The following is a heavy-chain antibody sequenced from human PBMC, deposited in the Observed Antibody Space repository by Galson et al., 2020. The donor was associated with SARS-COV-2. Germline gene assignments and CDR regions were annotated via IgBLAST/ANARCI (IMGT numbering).Heavy chain of an antibody. V-gene: IGHV4-61*02. CDR3: ARDRYGSSWYGPHFDY. CDR1: GDSIASGGYY. J-gene: IGHJ4*02. D-gene: IGHD6-13*01. Sequence: TLSLTCTASGDSIASGGYYWSWLRQPTGKGLEWLGRIDSTGSAYYNPSLQSLVSISVDTSQNQFSLQLASGTAADTAVYYCARDRYGSSWYGPHFDYWGQGALVTVSS. CDR2: IDSTGSA.